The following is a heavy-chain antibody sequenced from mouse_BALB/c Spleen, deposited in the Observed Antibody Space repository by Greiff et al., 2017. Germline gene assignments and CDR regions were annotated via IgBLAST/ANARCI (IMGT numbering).Heavy chain of an antibody. CDR3: TRGGVQTTREAMDY. D-gene: IGHD1-1*01. J-gene: IGHJ4*01. CDR1: GYTFTSYW. Sequence: LQQPGSELVRPGASVKLSCKASGYTFTSYWMHWVKQRPGQGLEWIGNIYPGSGSTNYDEKFKSKATLTVDTSSSTAYMQLSSLTSEDSAVYYCTRGGVQTTREAMDYWGQGTSVTVSS. CDR2: IYPGSGST. V-gene: IGHV1S22*01.